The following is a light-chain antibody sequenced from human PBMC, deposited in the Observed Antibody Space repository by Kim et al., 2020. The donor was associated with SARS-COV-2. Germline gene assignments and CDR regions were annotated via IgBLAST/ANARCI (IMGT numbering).Light chain of an antibody. CDR2: GAS. J-gene: IGKJ2*01. CDR1: QSVSSSY. Sequence: PGERVTLSCRASQSVSSSYLTWYQQKPGQAPRLPIYGASTRATSIPARFSGSGSGTDFTLTISSLQPEDFAVYYCQQDYNTFGQGTKLEI. V-gene: IGKV3D-7*01. CDR3: QQDYNT.